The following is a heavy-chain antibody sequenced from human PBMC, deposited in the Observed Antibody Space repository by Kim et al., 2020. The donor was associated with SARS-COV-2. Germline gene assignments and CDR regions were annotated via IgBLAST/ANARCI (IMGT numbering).Heavy chain of an antibody. V-gene: IGHV1-69*13. D-gene: IGHD1-26*01. CDR1: GGTFSSYA. CDR2: IIPIFGTA. J-gene: IGHJ4*02. CDR3: AVKPTPDSGNYYGFDY. Sequence: SVKVSCKASGGTFSSYAISWVRQAPGQGLEWMGGIIPIFGTANYAQKFQGRVTITADESTSTAYMELSSLRSEDTAVYYCAVKPTPDSGNYYGFDYWGQGTLVTVSS.